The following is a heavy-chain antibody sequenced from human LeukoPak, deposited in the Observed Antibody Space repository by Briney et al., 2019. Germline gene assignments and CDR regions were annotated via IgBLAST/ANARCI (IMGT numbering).Heavy chain of an antibody. D-gene: IGHD3-10*01. CDR2: IWYDGIRK. V-gene: IGHV3-30*02. J-gene: IGHJ3*02. Sequence: PGGSLSLSCAASGFTFTDHVMHWVRQAPGKGLQWVALIWYDGIRKNFADSLKGRFTISRDNSKNMVFLQMNSLRAEDTAVYYCAREGSGDFDIWGQGTMLTVSS. CDR3: AREGSGDFDI. CDR1: GFTFTDHV.